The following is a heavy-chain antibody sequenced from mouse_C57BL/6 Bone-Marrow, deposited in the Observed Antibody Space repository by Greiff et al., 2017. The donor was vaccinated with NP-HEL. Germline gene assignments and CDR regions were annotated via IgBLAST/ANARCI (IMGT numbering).Heavy chain of an antibody. V-gene: IGHV1-81*01. CDR2: IYPRSGNT. CDR3: APGFAY. Sequence: VQVVESGAELARPGASVKLSCKASGYTFTSYGISWVKQRTGQGLEWIGEIYPRSGNTYYNEKFKGKATLTADKSSSTAYMELRSLTSEDSAVYFCAPGFAYWGQGTLVTVSA. CDR1: GYTFTSYG. J-gene: IGHJ3*01.